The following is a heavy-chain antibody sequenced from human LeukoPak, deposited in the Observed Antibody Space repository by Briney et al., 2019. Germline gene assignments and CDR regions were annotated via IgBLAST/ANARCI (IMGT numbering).Heavy chain of an antibody. V-gene: IGHV4-30-2*01. D-gene: IGHD3-16*01. J-gene: IGHJ4*02. CDR3: AREFGGVFDY. Sequence: SETLSLTCAVSGGSISSGGYSWSWIRQPPGKGLEWIGYIYHSGSTYYNPSLKSRVTISVDRSKNQFPLKLSSVTAADTAVYYCAREFGGVFDYWGQGTLVTVSS. CDR2: IYHSGST. CDR1: GGSISSGGYS.